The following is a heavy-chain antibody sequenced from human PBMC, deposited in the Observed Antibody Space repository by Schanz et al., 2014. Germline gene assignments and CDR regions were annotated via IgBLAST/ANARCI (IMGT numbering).Heavy chain of an antibody. D-gene: IGHD3-16*01. J-gene: IGHJ3*01. CDR2: ISGRGDNT. Sequence: QVQLLESGGGVVQPGGSLRLSCAASGFTFRDFGLHWVRQAPGKGLEWVSGISGRGDNTYYADSVKGRFTISRDNSKNTLYLQMNSLRSEDTAVYYCTRDRGALINHNDALDLWGQGTMVSVSS. V-gene: IGHV3-NL1*01. CDR1: GFTFRDFG. CDR3: TRDRGALINHNDALDL.